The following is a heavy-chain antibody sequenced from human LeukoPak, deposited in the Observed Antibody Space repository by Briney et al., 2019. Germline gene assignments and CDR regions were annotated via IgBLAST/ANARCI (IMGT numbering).Heavy chain of an antibody. CDR2: ISYSGTT. Sequence: PSETLSLTCTVSSASITSSPYFWGWIRQSPGKGLEWIGSISYSGTTYYNPSLKSRVTISVDTSKNQFSLKLNSVTAADTAVYFRGRRGGHGRAPPFDYYYYYMDVWGKGTTVTVSS. D-gene: IGHD3-10*01. J-gene: IGHJ6*03. CDR1: SASITSSPYF. CDR3: GRRGGHGRAPPFDYYYYYMDV. V-gene: IGHV4-39*01.